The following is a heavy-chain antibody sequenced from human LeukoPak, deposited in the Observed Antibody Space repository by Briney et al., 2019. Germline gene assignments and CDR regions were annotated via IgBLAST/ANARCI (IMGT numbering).Heavy chain of an antibody. D-gene: IGHD2-15*01. Sequence: PGRSLRLSCAASGFTFSSYGMHWVRQAPGKGLEWVSFISGSSSAIHYADSVKGRFTISRDNAKKSLYLQMNGLRAEDTARYYCAREMYYCSGGSCYSWEYQYAMDVWGQGTTVTVSS. J-gene: IGHJ6*02. CDR1: GFTFSSYG. V-gene: IGHV3-48*01. CDR2: ISGSSSAI. CDR3: AREMYYCSGGSCYSWEYQYAMDV.